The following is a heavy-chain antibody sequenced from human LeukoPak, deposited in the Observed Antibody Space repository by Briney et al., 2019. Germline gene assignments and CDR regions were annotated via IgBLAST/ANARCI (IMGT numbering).Heavy chain of an antibody. CDR1: GYTFTGYY. Sequence: ASVKVSCKASGYTFTGYYMHWVRQAPGQGLEWMGWINPNSGGTNYAQKFQGRVTMTRDTSISTAYMELSRLRSDDTAGYYCASLGIGTNYDSSGYPVDYWGQGTLVTVSS. CDR2: INPNSGGT. V-gene: IGHV1-2*02. D-gene: IGHD3-22*01. J-gene: IGHJ4*02. CDR3: ASLGIGTNYDSSGYPVDY.